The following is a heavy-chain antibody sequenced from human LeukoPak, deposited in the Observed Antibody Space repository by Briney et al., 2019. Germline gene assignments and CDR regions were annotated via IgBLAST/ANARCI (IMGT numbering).Heavy chain of an antibody. D-gene: IGHD6-13*01. V-gene: IGHV3-74*01. CDR2: INSDGSSR. CDR1: GFTFSNYW. Sequence: GGSLRLSCAASGFTFSNYWMHWVRQAPGKGLVWVSCINSDGSSRNYADSVKGRFTISRDTAKNTLYLQMNSLRAEDTDVYYCASASSHRIAAGGDYWGQGTLVTVSS. CDR3: ASASSHRIAAGGDY. J-gene: IGHJ4*02.